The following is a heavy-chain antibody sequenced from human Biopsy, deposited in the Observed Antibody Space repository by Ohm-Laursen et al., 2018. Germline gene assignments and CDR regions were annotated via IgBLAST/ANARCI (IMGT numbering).Heavy chain of an antibody. CDR1: SGSISGNY. CDR3: ARARAYSDFWGGPKDY. Sequence: GTLSLTCAVSSGSISGNYWGWIRQPPGKGLEWVGEINHTGSTKYNPSLMSRVTISIDTSNSQFSLKLTSVTAADTAVYFCARARAYSDFWGGPKDYWGQGILVTVSS. V-gene: IGHV4-34*01. D-gene: IGHD3-3*01. CDR2: INHTGST. J-gene: IGHJ4*02.